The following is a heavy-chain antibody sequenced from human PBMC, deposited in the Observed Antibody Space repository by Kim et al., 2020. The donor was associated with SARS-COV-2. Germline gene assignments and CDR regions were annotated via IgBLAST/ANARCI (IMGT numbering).Heavy chain of an antibody. CDR3: ARGSPLYSYGTQYYYYGMDV. J-gene: IGHJ6*02. Sequence: SETLSLTCAVYGGSFSGYYWSWIRQPPGKGLEWIGEINHIGSTNYNPSLKSRVTISVDTSKNQFSLKLSSVTAADTAVYYCARGSPLYSYGTQYYYYGMDVWGQGTTVTVSS. D-gene: IGHD5-18*01. V-gene: IGHV4-34*01. CDR2: INHIGST. CDR1: GGSFSGYY.